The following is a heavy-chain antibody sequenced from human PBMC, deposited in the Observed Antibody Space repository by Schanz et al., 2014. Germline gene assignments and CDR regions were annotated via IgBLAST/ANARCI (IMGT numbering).Heavy chain of an antibody. J-gene: IGHJ4*02. CDR1: GFTFSIYA. Sequence: EVKLLESGGTLVRPGGSLRLSCAASGFTFSIYAMHWVRQAPGKGLEYVSAISHDGYSTYYADSVKGRFTISRDNSKNTLYLQMNSLSAEDTAVYDCARDQGYTTSWHIIDVWGQGTLVTVSS. D-gene: IGHD6-13*01. V-gene: IGHV3-64D*08. CDR2: ISHDGYST. CDR3: ARDQGYTTSWHIIDV.